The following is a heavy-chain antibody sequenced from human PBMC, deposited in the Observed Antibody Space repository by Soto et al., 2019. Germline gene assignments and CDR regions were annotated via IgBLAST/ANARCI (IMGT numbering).Heavy chain of an antibody. CDR2: ISYDGSNK. V-gene: IGHV3-30*18. D-gene: IGHD3-22*01. Sequence: QVQLVESGGGVVQPGRSLRLSCAASGFTFSSYGMHWVRQAPGKGLEWVAVISYDGSNKYYADSAKGRFTISRDNSKNTLYLQMNSLRAEDTAVYYCAKGADSSGYYNFDYWGQGTLVTVSS. CDR3: AKGADSSGYYNFDY. J-gene: IGHJ4*02. CDR1: GFTFSSYG.